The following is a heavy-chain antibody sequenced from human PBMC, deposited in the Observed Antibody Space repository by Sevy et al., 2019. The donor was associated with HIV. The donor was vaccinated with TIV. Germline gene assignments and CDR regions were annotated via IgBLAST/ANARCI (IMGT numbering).Heavy chain of an antibody. Sequence: ASVKVSCKASGYTFTSYDINWVRQATGQGLEWMGWMNPNSGNTGCAQKFQGRVTITRNTSISTAYMELSSLRSEDTAVYYCTRGAMVRGATYYYYMDVWGKGTTVTVSS. J-gene: IGHJ6*03. D-gene: IGHD3-10*01. V-gene: IGHV1-8*03. CDR3: TRGAMVRGATYYYYMDV. CDR2: MNPNSGNT. CDR1: GYTFTSYD.